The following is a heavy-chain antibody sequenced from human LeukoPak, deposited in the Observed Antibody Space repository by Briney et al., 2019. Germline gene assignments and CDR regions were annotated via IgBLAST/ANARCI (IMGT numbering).Heavy chain of an antibody. D-gene: IGHD3-10*01. J-gene: IGHJ5*02. Sequence: PGGSLRLSCAASGFTFTNYSMNWVRQTPGEGLEWVSSISSSSTYKYYADSVKGRFTISRDNARNSLYLQMNSLRVDDTAVYYCYPHYYGSGNLNWFDPWGRGTLVTVSS. V-gene: IGHV3-21*01. CDR2: ISSSSTYK. CDR1: GFTFTNYS. CDR3: YPHYYGSGNLNWFDP.